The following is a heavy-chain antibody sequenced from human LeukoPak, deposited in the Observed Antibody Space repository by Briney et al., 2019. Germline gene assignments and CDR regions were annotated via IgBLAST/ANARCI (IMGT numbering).Heavy chain of an antibody. D-gene: IGHD1-7*01. CDR1: GFTLSSDY. V-gene: IGHV3-53*04. Sequence: GGSLRLSCAASGFTLSSDYMSWVRQAPGKGLEWVSVIYSGGSTYYADSVKGRLTISRHNSKNTLYLRMNSLRAEDTAVYYCARLWGNWNSGDYWGQGTLVTVSS. CDR2: IYSGGST. CDR3: ARLWGNWNSGDY. J-gene: IGHJ4*02.